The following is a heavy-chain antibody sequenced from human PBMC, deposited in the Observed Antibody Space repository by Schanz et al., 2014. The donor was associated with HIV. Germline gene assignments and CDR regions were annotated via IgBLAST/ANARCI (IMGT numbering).Heavy chain of an antibody. CDR3: ARSPSYGMDG. CDR2: ISSSGRYI. J-gene: IGHJ6*02. Sequence: EVQLVESGGNLVKPGGSLRLSCAASGFTFSRYTMNWVRQAPGKGLEWVASISSSGRYIFYADSMKGRFAISRDNAKNSLYLQSDSLRAEDTAVYYCARSPSYGMDGWGQGTTVTVSS. V-gene: IGHV3-21*01. CDR1: GFTFSRYT.